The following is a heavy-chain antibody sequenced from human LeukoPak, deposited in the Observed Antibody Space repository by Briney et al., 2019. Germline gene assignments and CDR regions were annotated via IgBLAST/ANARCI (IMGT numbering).Heavy chain of an antibody. CDR3: ARESSGSYYNPQGYMDV. Sequence: SETLSLTCTVSGGSISIYYWNWIRQPVGKRLEWIGRIFTSGITNYNPSLKSRVTMSVDTSKNQFSLNLSSVTAADTAVYYCARESSGSYYNPQGYMDVWGKGTTVTVSS. CDR2: IFTSGIT. V-gene: IGHV4-4*07. CDR1: GGSISIYY. D-gene: IGHD3-10*01. J-gene: IGHJ6*03.